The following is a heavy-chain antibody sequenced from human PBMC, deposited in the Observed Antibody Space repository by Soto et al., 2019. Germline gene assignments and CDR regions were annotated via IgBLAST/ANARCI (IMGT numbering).Heavy chain of an antibody. J-gene: IGHJ3*02. CDR1: GFTFSSYA. CDR2: ISSNGGST. Sequence: PWGSLRLSCSASGFTFSSYAMHWVRQAPGKGLEYVSAISSNGGSTYYADSVKGRFTISRDNSKNTLYLQMSSLRAEDTAVYYCVRPTLTCQEICAFDIWGQGTMVTVSS. V-gene: IGHV3-64D*06. D-gene: IGHD2-15*01. CDR3: VRPTLTCQEICAFDI.